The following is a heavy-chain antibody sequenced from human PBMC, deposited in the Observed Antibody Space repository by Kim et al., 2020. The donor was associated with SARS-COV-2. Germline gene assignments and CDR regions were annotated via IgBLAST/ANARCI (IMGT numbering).Heavy chain of an antibody. J-gene: IGHJ4*02. V-gene: IGHV4-59*08. CDR2: IFYSGST. D-gene: IGHD3-22*01. Sequence: SETLSLTCTVYGGSISSYYWSWIRQHPGTGLEWIGYIFYSGSTNYNPSLKSRVTISVDTSKNQFSLKLSSVTAADTAVYYCARHMYYYDSSGYYLQPFDYWGQGTLVTVSS. CDR3: ARHMYYYDSSGYYLQPFDY. CDR1: GGSISSYY.